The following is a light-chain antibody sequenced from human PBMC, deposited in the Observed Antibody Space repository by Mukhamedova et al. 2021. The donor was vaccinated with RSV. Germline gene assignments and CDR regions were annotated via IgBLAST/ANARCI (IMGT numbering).Light chain of an antibody. V-gene: IGKV1-33*01. CDR2: EAS. CDR3: QQSLT. J-gene: IGKJ4*01. Sequence: WYQRRVHGKAPNLLIYEASNLQTGVPSRFSGTGSGTDFTFTIISLQPEDIVTYYCQQSLTFGGGTKVEIK.